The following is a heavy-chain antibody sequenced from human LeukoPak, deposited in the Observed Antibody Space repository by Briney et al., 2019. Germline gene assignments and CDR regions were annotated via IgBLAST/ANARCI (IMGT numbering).Heavy chain of an antibody. V-gene: IGHV3-23*01. CDR3: AKGSGSSCYSPCDY. CDR2: ICANDGNT. CDR1: GLSFSTSW. D-gene: IGHD2-15*01. Sequence: AGGSLRLSCAVSGLSFSTSWMDWVRQAPGKGLEWVSVICANDGNTYYADAVKGRFTISRDNSKDALYLQMDSLRAEDTAVYYCAKGSGSSCYSPCDYWGQGILVTVSS. J-gene: IGHJ4*02.